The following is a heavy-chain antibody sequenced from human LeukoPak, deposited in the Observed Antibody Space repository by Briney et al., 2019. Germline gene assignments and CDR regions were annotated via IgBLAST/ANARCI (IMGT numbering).Heavy chain of an antibody. CDR2: ISGSGGST. V-gene: IGHV3-23*01. D-gene: IGHD1-26*01. CDR1: GFTFSSYA. J-gene: IGHJ4*02. Sequence: HPGGSLRLSCAASGFTFSSYAMSWVRQAPGKGLEWVSAISGSGGSTYYADSVKGRFTISRDNSKSTLYLQMNSLRAEDTAVYYCAKDPSGSYPFDYWGQGTLVTVSS. CDR3: AKDPSGSYPFDY.